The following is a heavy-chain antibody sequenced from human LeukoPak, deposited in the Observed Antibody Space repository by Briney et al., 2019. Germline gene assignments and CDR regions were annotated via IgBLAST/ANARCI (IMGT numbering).Heavy chain of an antibody. CDR2: INPNSGGT. D-gene: IGHD1-7*01. CDR1: GYTFTGYY. V-gene: IGHV1-2*02. J-gene: IGHJ6*03. Sequence: GASVKVSCKASGYTFTGYYMHWVRQAPGQGLEWMGWINPNSGGTNYAQKFQGRVTMTRDTSISTAYMELSRLRSDDTAVYYCARDLELELLKTWHYYYYMDVWGKGTTVTVSS. CDR3: ARDLELELLKTWHYYYYMDV.